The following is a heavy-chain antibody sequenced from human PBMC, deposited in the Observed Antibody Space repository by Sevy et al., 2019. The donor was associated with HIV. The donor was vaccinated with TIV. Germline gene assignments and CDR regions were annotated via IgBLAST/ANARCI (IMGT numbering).Heavy chain of an antibody. V-gene: IGHV4-39*01. J-gene: IGHJ5*02. Sequence: SETLSLTCTVSNGSISSNSYYWGWIRQPPGKWLEWIGSIYYSGSTYYNPSLKSRVTISVDTSKNQFSLKLSSVTAADTAVYYCAKGSFGVLIIDNWFDPWGLGTLVTVSS. D-gene: IGHD3-3*01. CDR3: AKGSFGVLIIDNWFDP. CDR1: NGSISSNSYY. CDR2: IYYSGST.